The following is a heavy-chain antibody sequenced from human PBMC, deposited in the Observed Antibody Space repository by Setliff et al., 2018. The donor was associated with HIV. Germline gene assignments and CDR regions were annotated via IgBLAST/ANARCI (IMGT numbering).Heavy chain of an antibody. CDR3: ARDKGPYNFWSGYDTHYFDY. CDR1: GFIFNNYA. D-gene: IGHD3-3*01. CDR2: ISGSGGST. J-gene: IGHJ4*02. V-gene: IGHV3-23*01. Sequence: GGSLRLSCAASGFIFNNYAMSWVRQAPGKGLEWVSAISGSGGSTYYADSVKGRFTISGDNSKNTLYLQMNSLRAEDTAVYYCARDKGPYNFWSGYDTHYFDYWGQGTLVTVSS.